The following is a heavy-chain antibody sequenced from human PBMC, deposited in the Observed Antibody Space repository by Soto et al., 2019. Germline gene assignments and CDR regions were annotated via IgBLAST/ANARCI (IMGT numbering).Heavy chain of an antibody. CDR2: MSYDGTYK. J-gene: IGHJ4*02. Sequence: QVQLVESGGGVVQPGRSLKLSCASSGFNISYFGMHWVRQAPGKGLEWVAVMSYDGTYKYFADSVKRRFTISRDNSKNTLYLQMDSLRGDDTAVYYCAKEIDVGGTFDHWGQGTLVTVSS. CDR3: AKEIDVGGTFDH. CDR1: GFNISYFG. D-gene: IGHD6-19*01. V-gene: IGHV3-30*18.